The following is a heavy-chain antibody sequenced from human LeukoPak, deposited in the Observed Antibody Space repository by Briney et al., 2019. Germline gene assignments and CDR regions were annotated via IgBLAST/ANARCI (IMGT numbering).Heavy chain of an antibody. CDR1: GYTFTSYY. Sequence: ASVKVSCKASGYTFTSYYMHWVRQAPGQGLEWMGWISAYNGDTNSAQKLQGRVTLTTDTSTSTAYMELRSLRSDDTALYYCARGGRALYYGMDVWGQGTTVTVSS. CDR2: ISAYNGDT. D-gene: IGHD2-15*01. CDR3: ARGGRALYYGMDV. V-gene: IGHV1-18*04. J-gene: IGHJ6*02.